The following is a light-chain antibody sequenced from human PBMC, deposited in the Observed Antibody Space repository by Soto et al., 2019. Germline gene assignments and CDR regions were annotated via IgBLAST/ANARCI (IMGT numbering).Light chain of an antibody. CDR3: CSHAGSSTFYV. V-gene: IGLV2-23*02. J-gene: IGLJ1*01. Sequence: QSVLTQPASVSGSPGQSLTISCTGTSSDVGSYNLVSWYQQHPGKAPKLMIYEVSKRPSGVSNRFSGSKSGNTASLTISGLQAEDEADYYCCSHAGSSTFYVFGTGTKVTVL. CDR1: SSDVGSYNL. CDR2: EVS.